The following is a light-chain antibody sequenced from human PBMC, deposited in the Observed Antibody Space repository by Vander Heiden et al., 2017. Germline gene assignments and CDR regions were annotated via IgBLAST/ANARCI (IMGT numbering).Light chain of an antibody. J-gene: IGKJ3*01. Sequence: IQMTQSPSSLSASVGDRVTITCQASQDISNYLNWYQQKPGKAPKLLIYDASNLETGVPSRFSGGGSGTDFTLTISSLQPEDIAAYYCQQYDNRPLTFGPGTKVDIK. CDR3: QQYDNRPLT. CDR2: DAS. CDR1: QDISNY. V-gene: IGKV1-33*01.